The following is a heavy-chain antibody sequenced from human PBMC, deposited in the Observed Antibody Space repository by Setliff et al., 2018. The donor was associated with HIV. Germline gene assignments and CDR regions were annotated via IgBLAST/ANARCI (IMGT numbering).Heavy chain of an antibody. CDR1: GSSINSTF. V-gene: IGHV4-4*07. CDR2: IYGRGGT. D-gene: IGHD2-2*01. Sequence: SETLSLTCDVSGSSINSTFRWGRIRQSPGKGLEWIGRIYGRGGTNYNPSLESRVTMSVDTSMNQFSLKLSSVTAADAAVYSCARATPFVVVPAAPNYYYYMDVWGKGTTVTVSS. CDR3: ARATPFVVVPAAPNYYYYMDV. J-gene: IGHJ6*03.